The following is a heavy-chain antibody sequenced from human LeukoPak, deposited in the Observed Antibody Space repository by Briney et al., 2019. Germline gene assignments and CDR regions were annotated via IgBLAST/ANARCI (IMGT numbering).Heavy chain of an antibody. CDR2: IYYSGST. CDR1: GGSISSYY. Sequence: PSETLSLTCTVSGGSISSYYWSWIRQPPGKGLEWIGYIYYSGSTSYNPSLSSRVTISVDTSKNQFSLKLSSVTAADTAVFYCARGPMVPLWAFDIWGHGTMVTVSS. CDR3: ARGPMVPLWAFDI. D-gene: IGHD2-8*01. V-gene: IGHV4-59*01. J-gene: IGHJ3*02.